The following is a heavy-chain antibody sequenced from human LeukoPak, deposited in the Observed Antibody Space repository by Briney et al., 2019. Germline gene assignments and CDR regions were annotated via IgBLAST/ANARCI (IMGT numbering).Heavy chain of an antibody. CDR3: ARGASRADY. Sequence: GGSLRLSCAASGFTFRSYNMNWVRQAPGKRPEWVSSISSSSSYIYYTDSVKGRFTISRDNAKNSLYLQMNSLRAEDTALYYCARGASRADYWGQGTLVTVSS. J-gene: IGHJ4*02. V-gene: IGHV3-21*01. CDR2: ISSSSSYI. CDR1: GFTFRSYN.